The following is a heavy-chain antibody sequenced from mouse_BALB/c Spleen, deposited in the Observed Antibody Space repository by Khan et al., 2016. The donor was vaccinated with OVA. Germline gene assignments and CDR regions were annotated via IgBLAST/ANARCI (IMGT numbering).Heavy chain of an antibody. J-gene: IGHJ4*01. CDR2: LWGDGST. Sequence: QVQLKESGPGLVAPSQSLSITCTVSGFSLTSYGVSWVRQPPGKGLEWLGVLWGDGSTNYHSTLISRLIISKDNSKSQVFLKLNSLQTDDTATYYCAKFTPDYDSMDYWGQGTSVTVSS. V-gene: IGHV2-3*01. CDR1: GFSLTSYG. D-gene: IGHD1-1*01. CDR3: AKFTPDYDSMDY.